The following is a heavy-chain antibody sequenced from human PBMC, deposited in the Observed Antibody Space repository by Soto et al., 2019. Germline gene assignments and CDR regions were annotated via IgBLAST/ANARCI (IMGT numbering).Heavy chain of an antibody. J-gene: IGHJ4*02. V-gene: IGHV3-7*03. CDR3: ARVRPGNYRDY. D-gene: IGHD3-10*01. CDR1: GFTLSTFW. CDR2: IKEDGSEK. Sequence: XGSLRLSCSAAGFTLSTFWMDWVRQAPGKGLEWVAKIKEDGSEKYYADSVKGRFVISRDNARNSVYLQMNSLRAEDTAVYYCARVRPGNYRDYWGQGNLVTVSS.